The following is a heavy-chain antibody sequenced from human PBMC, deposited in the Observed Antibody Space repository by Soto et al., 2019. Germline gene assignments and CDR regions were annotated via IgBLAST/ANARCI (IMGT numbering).Heavy chain of an antibody. Sequence: GASVKVSCTASGGTFSSYTISWVRQAPGQGLEWMGRIIPILGIANYAQKFQGRVTITADKSTSTAYMELSSLRSEDTAVYYCARGLTGTTVATHFDYWGQGTLVTVSS. V-gene: IGHV1-69*02. J-gene: IGHJ4*02. D-gene: IGHD1-7*01. CDR1: GGTFSSYT. CDR3: ARGLTGTTVATHFDY. CDR2: IIPILGIA.